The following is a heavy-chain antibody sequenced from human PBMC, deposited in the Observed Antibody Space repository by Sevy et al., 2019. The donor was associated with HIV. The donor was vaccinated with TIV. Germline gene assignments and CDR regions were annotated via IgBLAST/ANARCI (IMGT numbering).Heavy chain of an antibody. CDR3: ANDPVVRGVIYLLDY. V-gene: IGHV3-23*01. CDR1: GFTFSSYA. CDR2: ISGSGGST. J-gene: IGHJ4*02. D-gene: IGHD3-10*01. Sequence: GGSLRLSCAASGFTFSSYAMSWVRQAPGKGLEWVSAISGSGGSTYYADSVKGRFTISRDNSKNTLYLQMNSLRAEDTAVYYCANDPVVRGVIYLLDYWGQGTLVTVSS.